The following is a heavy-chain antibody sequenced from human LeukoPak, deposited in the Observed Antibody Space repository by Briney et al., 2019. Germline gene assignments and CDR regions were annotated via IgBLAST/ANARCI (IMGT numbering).Heavy chain of an antibody. CDR2: INPNTGGT. J-gene: IGHJ4*02. V-gene: IGHV1-2*02. D-gene: IGHD2-21*02. CDR3: ARTVTAIRTPFDY. CDR1: GYTFTGYY. Sequence: ASVKVSCKASGYTFTGYYIHWLRQAPGQGLEWMGWINPNTGGTNYAQSFQGRVTMTRDTSITTAFMALTRPRSDDTAVYYCARTVTAIRTPFDYWGQGTLVTVSS.